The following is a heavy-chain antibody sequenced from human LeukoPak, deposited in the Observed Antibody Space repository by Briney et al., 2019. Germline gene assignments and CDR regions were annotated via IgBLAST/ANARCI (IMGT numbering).Heavy chain of an antibody. CDR1: GFTFSDYC. V-gene: IGHV3-11*04. CDR2: ISSSGSTI. J-gene: IGHJ6*02. Sequence: GGSLRLSCAASGFTFSDYCMSWIRQAPGKGLEWVSYISSSGSTIYYADSVKGRFTISRDNAKNSLYLQMNSLRAEDTAVYYCARGVSPGGYYYYGMDVWGQGTTVTVSS. D-gene: IGHD1-14*01. CDR3: ARGVSPGGYYYYGMDV.